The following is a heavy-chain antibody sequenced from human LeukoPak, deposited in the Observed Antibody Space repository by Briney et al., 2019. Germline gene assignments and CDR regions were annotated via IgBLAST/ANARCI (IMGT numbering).Heavy chain of an antibody. Sequence: PGGSLRLSCAASGFTFSSYAMHWVRQAPGKGLEWVAVISYDGSNKYYAYSVKCRFTISRDNSKNALYLQMNSLRVEDTAVYYCARDFARPPEYWGQGTLVSASS. CDR1: GFTFSSYA. CDR2: ISYDGSNK. J-gene: IGHJ4*02. V-gene: IGHV3-30*04. CDR3: ARDFARPPEY.